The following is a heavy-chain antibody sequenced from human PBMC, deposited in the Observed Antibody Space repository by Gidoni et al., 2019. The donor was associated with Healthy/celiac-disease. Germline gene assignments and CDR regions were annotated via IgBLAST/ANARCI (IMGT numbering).Heavy chain of an antibody. Sequence: QVQLVESGGGVVQPGRSLRLSCAASGFTFSSYAMHWVRQAPGQGLEWVAVISDEGSNKYYADSVKGRLTITRDNSKNTLYLQMNSLRAEDTALYDCARGKSYDGSGSYYLVGYFDYWGQGTLVTVSS. CDR3: ARGKSYDGSGSYYLVGYFDY. D-gene: IGHD3-10*01. J-gene: IGHJ4*02. V-gene: IGHV3-30-3*01. CDR1: GFTFSSYA. CDR2: ISDEGSNK.